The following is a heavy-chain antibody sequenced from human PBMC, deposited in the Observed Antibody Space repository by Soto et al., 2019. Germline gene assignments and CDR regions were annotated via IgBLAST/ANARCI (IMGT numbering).Heavy chain of an antibody. D-gene: IGHD3-3*01. J-gene: IGHJ4*02. Sequence: SETLSLTCAVYGGSFSGYYWSWIRQPPGKGLEWIGEINHSGSTNYNPSLKSRVTISVDTSKNQFSLKLSSVTAADTAVYYCARGAIFGVVRNYFDYWGQGTLVTVSS. CDR3: ARGAIFGVVRNYFDY. CDR1: GGSFSGYY. V-gene: IGHV4-34*01. CDR2: INHSGST.